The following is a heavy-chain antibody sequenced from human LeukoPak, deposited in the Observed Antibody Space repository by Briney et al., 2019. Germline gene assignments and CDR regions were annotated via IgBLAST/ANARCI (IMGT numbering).Heavy chain of an antibody. Sequence: GASVKVSCKASGYTFASYDINWVRQATGQGLEWMGWMNPNSGNTGYAQKFQGRVTMTRNTSISTAYMELSSLRSEDTAVYYCATLPLSGSQFDYWGQGTLVTVSS. CDR3: ATLPLSGSQFDY. CDR2: MNPNSGNT. D-gene: IGHD1-26*01. V-gene: IGHV1-8*01. CDR1: GYTFASYD. J-gene: IGHJ4*02.